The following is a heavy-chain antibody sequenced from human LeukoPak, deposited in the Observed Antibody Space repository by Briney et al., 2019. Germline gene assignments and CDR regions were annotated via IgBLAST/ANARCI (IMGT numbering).Heavy chain of an antibody. Sequence: ASVKVSCKASGYTFTSNYIHWVRQAPGQGLEWMGMIYPRDGSTSYAQKFQGRVTVTRDTSTSTVHMELSGLRSEDTAVYYCARDQEGFDYWGEGTLVTVSS. CDR2: IYPRDGST. CDR3: ARDQEGFDY. V-gene: IGHV1-46*01. CDR1: GYTFTSNY. J-gene: IGHJ4*02.